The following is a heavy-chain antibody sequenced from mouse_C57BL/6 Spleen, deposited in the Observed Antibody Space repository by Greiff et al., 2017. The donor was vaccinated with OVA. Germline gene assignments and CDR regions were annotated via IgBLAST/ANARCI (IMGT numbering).Heavy chain of an antibody. J-gene: IGHJ4*01. CDR2: ISSGSSTI. V-gene: IGHV5-17*01. Sequence: EVMLVESGGGLVKPGGSLKLSCAASGFTFSDYGMHWVRQAPEKGLEWVAYISSGSSTIYYADTVKGRFTISRDNAKNTLFLQMTSLRSDDTAMYYCARGGYYGSSSYAMDYWGQGTSVTVSS. D-gene: IGHD1-1*01. CDR1: GFTFSDYG. CDR3: ARGGYYGSSSYAMDY.